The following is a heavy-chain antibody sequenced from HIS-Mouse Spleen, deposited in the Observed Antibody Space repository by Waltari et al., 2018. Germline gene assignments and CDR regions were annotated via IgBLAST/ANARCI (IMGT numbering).Heavy chain of an antibody. V-gene: IGHV4-39*07. D-gene: IGHD6-13*01. CDR1: GGSISSSSYY. J-gene: IGHJ2*01. CDR3: AREIPYSSSWYDWYFDL. CDR2: IEYSGST. Sequence: QLQLQESGPGLVKPSETLSLTCTVSGGSISSSSYYWGWIRQPPGKWLEWIGSIEYSGSTYYNPALKSRVTISVDTSKNQFSLKLSSVTAADTAVYYCAREIPYSSSWYDWYFDLWGRGTLVTVSS.